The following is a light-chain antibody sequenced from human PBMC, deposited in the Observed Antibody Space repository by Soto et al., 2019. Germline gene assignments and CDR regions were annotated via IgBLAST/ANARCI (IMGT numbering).Light chain of an antibody. CDR2: GNS. J-gene: IGLJ3*02. CDR1: NSNIGAGYD. V-gene: IGLV1-40*01. CDR3: QSYDSSPSGSSSV. Sequence: QAVVTQPPSVSGAPGQRVTISCTGSNSNIGAGYDVHWYQQLPGTAPKLLIYGNSNRPSGVPDRFSGSKSGTSASLAITGLQAEDEADYYCQSYDSSPSGSSSVFGGGTKLTVL.